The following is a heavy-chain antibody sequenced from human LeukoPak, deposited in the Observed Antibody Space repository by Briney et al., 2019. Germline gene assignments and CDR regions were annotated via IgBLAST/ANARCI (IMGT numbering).Heavy chain of an antibody. J-gene: IGHJ5*02. CDR1: GWSFSGYY. D-gene: IGHD6-19*01. CDR2: INHIGRP. Sequence: PTETLFLTCAFYGWSFSGYYCSSIRQPPAKVLEWDREINHIGRPNYNPSLKSRLTISVDTSNNLFSLKLTSVTSSDTALYYCAKSYAGSGWYNGFDPWGQGTMVTVSS. CDR3: AKSYAGSGWYNGFDP. V-gene: IGHV4-34*01.